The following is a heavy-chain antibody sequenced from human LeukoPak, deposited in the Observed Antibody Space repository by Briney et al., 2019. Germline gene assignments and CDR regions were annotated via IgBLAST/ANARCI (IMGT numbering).Heavy chain of an antibody. V-gene: IGHV5-51*01. Sequence: GESLKISCKGSGFTFTSYWIGWVRQMPGKGLEWMGIIFPGDSDTRYSPSFQGQVTISADKSISTVYLQWSSLKASDTAMYYCARLVRSGWYYDYWGQGTLVTVSS. CDR1: GFTFTSYW. CDR2: IFPGDSDT. J-gene: IGHJ4*02. CDR3: ARLVRSGWYYDY. D-gene: IGHD6-19*01.